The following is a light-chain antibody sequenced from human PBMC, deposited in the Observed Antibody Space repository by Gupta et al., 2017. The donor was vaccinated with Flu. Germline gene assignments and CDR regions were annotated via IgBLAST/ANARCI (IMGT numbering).Light chain of an antibody. J-gene: IGLJ2*01. Sequence: QSALTQPASVSGSPGQSITISCTGTSSDVGGYNYVSWYQQHPGKAPKRMIYEVSKRPAGVSNRFSGSKSGNTASLTISGLQAEDEADYYCSSYTSSSSLFGGGTKLTVL. CDR3: SSYTSSSSL. V-gene: IGLV2-14*01. CDR1: SSDVGGYNY. CDR2: EVS.